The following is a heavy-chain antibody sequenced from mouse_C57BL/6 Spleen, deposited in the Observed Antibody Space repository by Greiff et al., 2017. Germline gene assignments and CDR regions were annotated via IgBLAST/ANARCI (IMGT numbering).Heavy chain of an antibody. J-gene: IGHJ2*01. D-gene: IGHD1-1*01. CDR2: IDPENGDT. V-gene: IGHV14-4*01. CDR3: TVTTVVDFDY. CDR1: GFNIKDDY. Sequence: VQLQQSGAELVRPGASVKLSCTASGFNIKDDYMHWVKQRPEQGLEWIGWIDPENGDTEYASKFQGKATITADPSSNPAYLQLSSLTSEDTAVCYCTVTTVVDFDYWGQGTTLTVSS.